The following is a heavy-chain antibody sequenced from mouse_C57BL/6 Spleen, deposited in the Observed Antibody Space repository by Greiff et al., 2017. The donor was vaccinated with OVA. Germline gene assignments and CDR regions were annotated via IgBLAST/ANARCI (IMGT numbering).Heavy chain of an antibody. J-gene: IGHJ2*01. V-gene: IGHV7-3*01. Sequence: EVMLVESGGGLVQPGGSLSLSCAASGFTFTAYYMSWVRQPPGQALEWLGFIRNKANGYTTEYSASVKGRFTISRDNSQSILYLQMNALRAEDSDTYYCARYRTTVVEDYFDYWGQGTTLTVSS. CDR2: IRNKANGYTT. D-gene: IGHD1-1*01. CDR3: ARYRTTVVEDYFDY. CDR1: GFTFTAYY.